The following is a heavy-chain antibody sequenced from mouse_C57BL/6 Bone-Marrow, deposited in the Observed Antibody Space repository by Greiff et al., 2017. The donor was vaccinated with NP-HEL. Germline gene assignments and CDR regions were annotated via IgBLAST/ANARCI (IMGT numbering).Heavy chain of an antibody. Sequence: VQLQQSGAELARPGASVKLSCKASGYTFTSYGISWVKQRTGQGLEWIGKIGPGSGSTYYNEKFKGKATLTADKSSSTAYMQLSSLTSEDSAVYFCARYHYDYDWFAYWGQGTLVTVSA. CDR3: ARYHYDYDWFAY. CDR1: GYTFTSYG. V-gene: IGHV1-81*01. D-gene: IGHD2-4*01. CDR2: IGPGSGST. J-gene: IGHJ3*01.